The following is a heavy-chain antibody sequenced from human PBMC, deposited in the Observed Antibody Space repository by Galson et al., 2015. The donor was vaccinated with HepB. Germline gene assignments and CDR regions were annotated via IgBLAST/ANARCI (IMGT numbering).Heavy chain of an antibody. J-gene: IGHJ5*02. CDR1: GFIFSGYG. Sequence: SLRLSCAASGFIFSGYGMHWVRQAPGKGLEWVAVISKDGSNEYYADSVKGRFTISRDNSKNTLYIQMNSLRVEDTAVYYCARGFGEAKFDPWGQGTLVTVSS. CDR3: ARGFGEAKFDP. V-gene: IGHV3-30*03. CDR2: ISKDGSNE. D-gene: IGHD3-10*01.